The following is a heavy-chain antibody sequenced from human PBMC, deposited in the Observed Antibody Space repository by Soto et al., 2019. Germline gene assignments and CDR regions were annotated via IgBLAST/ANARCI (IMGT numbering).Heavy chain of an antibody. Sequence: QVHLVESGGGVVQPGRSLRLSCVASGSIFRSYGMHWVRQAPGKGLEWMAVISNDGSNIHYADSVKGRFTISRDNSKNTMYLQLNSLRSEDTAVYYCAKWAGLDSGYDYMLHYWGQGTLVTVSS. D-gene: IGHD5-12*01. J-gene: IGHJ4*02. CDR1: GSIFRSYG. V-gene: IGHV3-30*18. CDR3: AKWAGLDSGYDYMLHY. CDR2: ISNDGSNI.